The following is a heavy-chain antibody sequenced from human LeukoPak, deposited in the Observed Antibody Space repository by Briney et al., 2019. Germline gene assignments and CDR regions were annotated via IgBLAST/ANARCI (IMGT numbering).Heavy chain of an antibody. J-gene: IGHJ5*02. CDR2: IYYSGST. V-gene: IGHV4-59*01. D-gene: IGHD3-22*01. Sequence: PSETLSLTCTVSGGSISSYYWSWIRQPPGKGLEWIGYIYYSGSTNYNPSLKSRVTISVDTSKNQFSLKLSSVTAADTAVYYCAREGLSSGYRRWFDPWGQGTLVTVSS. CDR3: AREGLSSGYRRWFDP. CDR1: GGSISSYY.